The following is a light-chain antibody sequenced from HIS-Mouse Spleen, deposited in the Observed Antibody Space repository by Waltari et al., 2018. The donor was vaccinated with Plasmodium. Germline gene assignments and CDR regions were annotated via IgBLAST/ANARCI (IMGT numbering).Light chain of an antibody. CDR1: SSDVGRYNL. CDR3: CSYAGSSTWV. Sequence: QSALTQPASVSGSPGQSITISCTGTSSDVGRYNLVSWYQQHPGKAPKLMIYEGSKRTSGVSNRCAGSKSGKTASLTIPGLQAEDEADYYCCSYAGSSTWVFGGGTKLTVL. V-gene: IGLV2-23*01. CDR2: EGS. J-gene: IGLJ3*02.